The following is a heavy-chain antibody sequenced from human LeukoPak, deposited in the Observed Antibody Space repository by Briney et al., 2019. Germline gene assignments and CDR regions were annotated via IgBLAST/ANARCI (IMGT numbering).Heavy chain of an antibody. CDR1: GGSISSSSYY. V-gene: IGHV4-39*07. Sequence: SETLSLTCTVSGGSISSSSYYWGWIRQPPGKGLEWIGEINHSGSTNYNPSLKSRVTISVDTSKNQFSLKLSSVTAADTAVYYCARGDGYNLNFDYWGQGTLVTVSS. CDR3: ARGDGYNLNFDY. J-gene: IGHJ4*02. D-gene: IGHD5-24*01. CDR2: INHSGST.